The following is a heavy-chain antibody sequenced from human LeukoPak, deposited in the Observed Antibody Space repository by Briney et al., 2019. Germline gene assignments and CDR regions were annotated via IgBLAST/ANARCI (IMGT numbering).Heavy chain of an antibody. CDR1: GFTFSNYA. V-gene: IGHV3-23*01. Sequence: GGSLRLSCAASGFTFSNYAMSWVRQAPGKGLEWVSGISASGGSTDYADSVKGRFTISRDNSKNSLYLQMNSLRAEDTAVYYCAKGRDYYYDSSGSFDYWGQGTLVTVSS. J-gene: IGHJ4*02. CDR3: AKGRDYYYDSSGSFDY. CDR2: ISASGGST. D-gene: IGHD3-22*01.